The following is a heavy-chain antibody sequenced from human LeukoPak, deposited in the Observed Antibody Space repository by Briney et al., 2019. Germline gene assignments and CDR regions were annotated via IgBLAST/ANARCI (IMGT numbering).Heavy chain of an antibody. D-gene: IGHD6-13*01. Sequence: GGSLRLSCVASGFTFSNYWMSWVRQAPGKGLEWVEVIWYDGSNKYYADSVKGRFTISRDNSKNTLYLQMNSLRAEDTAVYYCASGGSSWYGGWFDPWGQGTLVTVSS. J-gene: IGHJ5*02. CDR1: GFTFSNYW. CDR3: ASGGSSWYGGWFDP. CDR2: IWYDGSNK. V-gene: IGHV3-33*08.